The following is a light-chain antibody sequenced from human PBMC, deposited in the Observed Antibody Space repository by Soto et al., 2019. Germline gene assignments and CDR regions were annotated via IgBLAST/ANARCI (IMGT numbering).Light chain of an antibody. CDR1: SSVVGSYNL. Sequence: QSVLTQPASVSGSPGQSITISCTGTSSVVGSYNLVSWYQHHPGKAPKLIIYEVTRRPSGISNRFSGSKSGNTASLTISGLQAEDEADYYCCSYAGSNTYVFGTGTKVTVL. CDR3: CSYAGSNTYV. V-gene: IGLV2-23*02. J-gene: IGLJ1*01. CDR2: EVT.